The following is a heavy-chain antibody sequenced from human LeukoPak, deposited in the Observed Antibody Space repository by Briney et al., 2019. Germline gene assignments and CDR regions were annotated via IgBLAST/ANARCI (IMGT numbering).Heavy chain of an antibody. D-gene: IGHD3-10*01. CDR3: ARDYYGSGSNLYGMDV. Sequence: SVTVSCKASGGTFSSYAISWVRQAPGQGLEWMGGIIPIFGTANYAQKFQGRVTITTDESTSTAYMELSSLRSEDTAVYYCARDYYGSGSNLYGMDVWGQGTTVTVSS. V-gene: IGHV1-69*05. CDR2: IIPIFGTA. CDR1: GGTFSSYA. J-gene: IGHJ6*02.